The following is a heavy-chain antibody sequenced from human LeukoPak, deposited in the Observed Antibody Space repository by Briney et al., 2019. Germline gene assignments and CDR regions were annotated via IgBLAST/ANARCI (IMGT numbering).Heavy chain of an antibody. V-gene: IGHV5-51*01. CDR1: GTSFTNYW. CDR3: ARLAEYGSSSGYSHH. J-gene: IGHJ1*01. CDR2: IYPGDSDT. D-gene: IGHD6-6*01. Sequence: GESLKISCQGSGTSFTNYWIGWVRQMPGKGLEWMGIIYPGDSDTRYSPSFQGQVTISADKSITTAYLQWSSLKASDTAMYYCARLAEYGSSSGYSHHWGRGTLVTVSS.